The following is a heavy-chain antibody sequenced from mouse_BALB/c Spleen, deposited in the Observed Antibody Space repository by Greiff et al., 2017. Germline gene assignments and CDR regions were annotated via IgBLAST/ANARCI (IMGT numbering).Heavy chain of an antibody. CDR3: ARPLYYGNYEGYAMDY. J-gene: IGHJ4*01. CDR2: IWWNDNK. Sequence: QVTLKECGPGILQPSQTLSLTCSFSGFSLSTYGIGVGWIRQPSGKGLEWLAHIWWNDNKYYNTALKSRLTISKDTSNNQVFLKIASVDTADTATYYCARPLYYGNYEGYAMDYWGQGTSVTVSS. D-gene: IGHD2-1*01. V-gene: IGHV8-11*01. CDR1: GFSLSTYGIG.